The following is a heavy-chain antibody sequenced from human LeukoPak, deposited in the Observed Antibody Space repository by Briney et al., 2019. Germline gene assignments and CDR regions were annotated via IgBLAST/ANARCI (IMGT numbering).Heavy chain of an antibody. D-gene: IGHD3-10*01. J-gene: IGHJ4*02. CDR2: ISAYNGNT. Sequence: ASVKVSCKASGYTFTNYGFTWVRQAPGQGLELMGWISAYNGNTNYAQKFQGRVTMTTDTSTSTAYMELRSLRSDDTAVYYCARDLAGDYGDYWGQGTLVTVSS. V-gene: IGHV1-18*01. CDR3: ARDLAGDYGDY. CDR1: GYTFTNYG.